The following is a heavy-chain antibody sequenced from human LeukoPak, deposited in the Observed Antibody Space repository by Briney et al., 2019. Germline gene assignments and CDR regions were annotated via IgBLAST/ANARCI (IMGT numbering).Heavy chain of an antibody. V-gene: IGHV3-21*01. CDR2: ISSSSSYI. D-gene: IGHD4-11*01. CDR3: ARDRNHDYSKGALDI. Sequence: GGSLRLSCAASGFTFSSYSMNWVRQAPGKGLEWVSSISSSSSYIYYADSVKGRFTISRDNAKNSLYLQMNSLRAEDTAVYYCARDRNHDYSKGALDIWGQGTMVTVSS. J-gene: IGHJ3*02. CDR1: GFTFSSYS.